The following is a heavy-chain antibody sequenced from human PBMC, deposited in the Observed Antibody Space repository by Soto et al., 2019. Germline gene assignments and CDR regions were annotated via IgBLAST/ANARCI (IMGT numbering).Heavy chain of an antibody. V-gene: IGHV4-31*03. Sequence: SETLSLTCTVSGGSIGSYYWSWIRQHPGKGLVWIGYIYYSGSTYYNPSLKSRVTISVDTSKNQFSLKLSSVTAVDTAVYYCARGPNWFDPWGQGTLVTVSS. CDR2: IYYSGST. CDR3: ARGPNWFDP. J-gene: IGHJ5*02. CDR1: GGSIGSYY.